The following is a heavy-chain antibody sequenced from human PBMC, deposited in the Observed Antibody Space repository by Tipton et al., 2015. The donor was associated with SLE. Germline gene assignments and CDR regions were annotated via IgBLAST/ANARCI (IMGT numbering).Heavy chain of an antibody. Sequence: SLRLSCAASGFPFSTYAMSWVRQAPGKGLEWVSGISGSSGNTYYADSVKGRFTISRDNSKNTLYLQMSSLRAEDTAIYYCARDGTYSVGCHYYWGQGTLVTVSS. CDR2: ISGSSGNT. V-gene: IGHV3-23*01. D-gene: IGHD6-19*01. CDR1: GFPFSTYA. CDR3: ARDGTYSVGCHYY. J-gene: IGHJ4*02.